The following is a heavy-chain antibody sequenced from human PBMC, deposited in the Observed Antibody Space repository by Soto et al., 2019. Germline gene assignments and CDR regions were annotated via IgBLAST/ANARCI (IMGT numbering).Heavy chain of an antibody. CDR2: IYYSGSI. J-gene: IGHJ5*02. CDR3: ASEIVVVPAAIPGWFDP. D-gene: IGHD2-2*02. Sequence: QVQLQESGPGLVKPSQTLSLTCTVSGGSISSGGYYWSWIRQHPGKGLEWIGYIYYSGSIYYNPSLKSRVTISVDTSKNQFSLKLSSVTAADTAVYYCASEIVVVPAAIPGWFDPWGQGTLVTVSS. CDR1: GGSISSGGYY. V-gene: IGHV4-31*03.